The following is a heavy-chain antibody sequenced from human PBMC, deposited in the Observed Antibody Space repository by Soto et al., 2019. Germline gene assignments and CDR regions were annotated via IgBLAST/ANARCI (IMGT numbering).Heavy chain of an antibody. D-gene: IGHD6-6*01. J-gene: IGHJ6*03. CDR3: AKGPPYSSSSGGYYMDV. CDR1: GFTFSSYA. V-gene: IGHV3-23*01. Sequence: GGSLRLSCAASGFTFSSYAMNWVRQAPGKGLEWVSAISGSGDSTYYADSVKGRFTISRDNSKNTLYLQMNSLRAEDTAVYYCAKGPPYSSSSGGYYMDVWGKGTTVTVSS. CDR2: ISGSGDST.